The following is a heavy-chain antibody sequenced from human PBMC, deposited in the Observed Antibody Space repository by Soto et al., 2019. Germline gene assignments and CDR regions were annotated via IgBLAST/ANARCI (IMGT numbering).Heavy chain of an antibody. J-gene: IGHJ4*01. Sequence: PSETLSLTCTVSGASLKDGGYYWSWIRQHPGKGLEWIGFIYYNGNTYYNPSLKSRLTISLDTSKNHFSLKMNSVTAADTAVYFCARESSEDGYKVDYWGQGTLVTVS. CDR3: ARESSEDGYKVDY. CDR2: IYYNGNT. D-gene: IGHD2-21*01. V-gene: IGHV4-31*03. CDR1: GASLKDGGYY.